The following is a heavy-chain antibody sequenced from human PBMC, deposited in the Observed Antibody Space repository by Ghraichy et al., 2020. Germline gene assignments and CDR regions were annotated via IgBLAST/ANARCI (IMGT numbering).Heavy chain of an antibody. J-gene: IGHJ6*02. CDR3: ARDKATGVYYIRYGIDD. D-gene: IGHD2-8*01. Sequence: IRSKTYGGSTEYAASVKGRFTISRDDSKSIAYLQMNSLKTKDTAVYYCARDKATGVYYIRYGIDDWGQGTTVTFS. V-gene: IGHV3-49*02. CDR2: IRSKTYGGST.